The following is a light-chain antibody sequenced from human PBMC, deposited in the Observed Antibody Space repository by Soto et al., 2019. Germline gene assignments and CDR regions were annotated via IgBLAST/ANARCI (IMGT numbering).Light chain of an antibody. J-gene: IGKJ1*01. V-gene: IGKV3-11*01. CDR2: DAS. CDR3: QQRSNWPPTWT. Sequence: EIVLTQSPPTLSLSPGERATLSCRASQSVSTYLAWYQQKPGQAPRLLIYDASTRATGIPARFSGSGSRTDFTLTISSLEPEDFAVYYCQQRSNWPPTWTFGQGTKVEIK. CDR1: QSVSTY.